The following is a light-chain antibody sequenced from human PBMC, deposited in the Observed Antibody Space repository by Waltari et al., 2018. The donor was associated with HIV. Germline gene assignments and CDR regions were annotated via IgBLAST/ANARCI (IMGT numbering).Light chain of an antibody. CDR1: QGITKY. CDR3: QQSHTTPFT. Sequence: DIQMTQSPSSLSASVGDRVSISCRASQGITKYLNWYQQKPGKAPRLLIFLASSLQKGVPSRFSGSGYGTDFTLTINSLQPEDFATYFCQQSHTTPFTFGPGTTVDVK. J-gene: IGKJ3*01. V-gene: IGKV1-39*01. CDR2: LAS.